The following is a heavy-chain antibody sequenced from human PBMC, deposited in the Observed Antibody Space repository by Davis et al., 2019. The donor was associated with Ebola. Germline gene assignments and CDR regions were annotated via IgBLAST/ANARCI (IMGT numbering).Heavy chain of an antibody. D-gene: IGHD1-26*01. CDR2: INGDGSRT. J-gene: IGHJ4*02. V-gene: IGHV3-74*01. CDR1: GFTFSHYG. Sequence: GESLKISCAASGFTFSHYGMHWVRQVPGKGLVWVSRINGDGSRTSYADSVKGRFTISRDNAKNTLYLQMNSLRAEDTAVYYCARDSIEGATTFDYWGQGTLVTVSS. CDR3: ARDSIEGATTFDY.